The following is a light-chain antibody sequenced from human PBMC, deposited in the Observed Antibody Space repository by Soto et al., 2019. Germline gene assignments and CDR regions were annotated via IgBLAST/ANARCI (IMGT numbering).Light chain of an antibody. V-gene: IGKV3-20*01. Sequence: EIVLTQSPGTLSLSPGERATLSCRASQSVTRSYLAWYQQKPGQAPSLLISGASSRATGIPDRFSGSGSGTDFTLTISRLEPEDFAVYYCQQYSTSRLTFGGGTKVEIK. J-gene: IGKJ4*01. CDR1: QSVTRSY. CDR3: QQYSTSRLT. CDR2: GAS.